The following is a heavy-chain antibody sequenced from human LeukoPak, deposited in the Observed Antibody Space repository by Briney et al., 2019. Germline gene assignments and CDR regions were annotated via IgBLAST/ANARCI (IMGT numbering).Heavy chain of an antibody. Sequence: AGGSLRLSCAASGFMLSSYWMSWVRQAPGKGLEWVANIKQDGSGKYYVDSVKGRFTISRDNAKNSLFLQMNRLRAEDTAVYFCAREGSQSASGTYPGNDWGQGTLVTVSS. V-gene: IGHV3-7*01. D-gene: IGHD1-26*01. CDR3: AREGSQSASGTYPGND. J-gene: IGHJ4*02. CDR1: GFMLSSYW. CDR2: IKQDGSGK.